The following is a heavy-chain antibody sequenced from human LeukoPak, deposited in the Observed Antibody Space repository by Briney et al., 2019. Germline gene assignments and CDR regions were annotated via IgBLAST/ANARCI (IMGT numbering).Heavy chain of an antibody. J-gene: IGHJ5*02. CDR2: INDSGST. CDR1: GGSFSGYY. CDR3: VRGLSSSWYVWFDP. Sequence: SETLSLTCAVYGGSFSGYYWSWIRQPPGKGLEWIGEINDSGSTNYNPSLKSRVTISVDTSKNQFSLKLSSVTAADTAVYYCVRGLSSSWYVWFDPWGQGTLVTVSS. V-gene: IGHV4-34*01. D-gene: IGHD6-13*01.